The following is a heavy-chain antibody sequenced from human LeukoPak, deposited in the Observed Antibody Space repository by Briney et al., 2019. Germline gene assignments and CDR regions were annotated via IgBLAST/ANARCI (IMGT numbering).Heavy chain of an antibody. D-gene: IGHD3-9*01. CDR2: IIPILGIA. CDR1: GGTFSSYA. J-gene: IGHJ4*02. V-gene: IGHV1-69*04. Sequence: SVKVSCKASGGTFSSYAISWVRQAPGQGLEWMGRIIPILGIANYAQKFQGRVTITADKSTSTAYMELSSLRSEDTAVYYCARSWMDDILTGPILAFDYWGQGTLVTVSS. CDR3: ARSWMDDILTGPILAFDY.